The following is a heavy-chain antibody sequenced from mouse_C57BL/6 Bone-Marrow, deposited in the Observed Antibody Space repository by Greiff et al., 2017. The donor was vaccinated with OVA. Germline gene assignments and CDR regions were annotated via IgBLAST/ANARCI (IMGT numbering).Heavy chain of an antibody. CDR3: AREGIYYGTSYWYFDV. D-gene: IGHD2-1*01. Sequence: EVQGVESGGDLVKPGGSLKLSCAASGFTFSSYAMSWVRQTPEKRLEWVATISDGGSYTYYPDNVKGRFTISRDNAKNNLYLQMSHLKSEDTAMYYCAREGIYYGTSYWYFDVWGTGTTVTVS. V-gene: IGHV5-4*01. CDR1: GFTFSSYA. CDR2: ISDGGSYT. J-gene: IGHJ1*03.